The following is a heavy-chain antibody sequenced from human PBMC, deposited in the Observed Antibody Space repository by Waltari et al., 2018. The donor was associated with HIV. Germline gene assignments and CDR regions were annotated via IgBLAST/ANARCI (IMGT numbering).Heavy chain of an antibody. CDR2: INSDGSST. CDR1: GFTFSSYW. Sequence: GGSLRLSCAASGFTFSSYWMHWVRQAPGKGLVWVSRINSDGSSTSYADSVKGRFTISRDNAKNTLYLQMNSLRAEDTAVYYCASGYSSSWRSDYYYYGMDVWGQGTTVTVSS. D-gene: IGHD6-13*01. CDR3: ASGYSSSWRSDYYYYGMDV. V-gene: IGHV3-74*01. J-gene: IGHJ6*02.